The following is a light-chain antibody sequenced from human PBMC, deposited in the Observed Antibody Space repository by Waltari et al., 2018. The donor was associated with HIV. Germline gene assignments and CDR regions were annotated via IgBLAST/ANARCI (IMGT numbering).Light chain of an antibody. CDR3: SSYTSSSTYV. CDR2: DVS. V-gene: IGLV2-14*03. Sequence: HSALTHSATDSGSPGQSVTIPGTATSSDVGGHFYVSWYQQHPGKAPKLMIYDVSNRPSGVSNRFSGSKSGNTASLTISGLQAEDEADYYCSSYTSSSTYVFGTGTKVTVL. CDR1: SSDVGGHFY. J-gene: IGLJ1*01.